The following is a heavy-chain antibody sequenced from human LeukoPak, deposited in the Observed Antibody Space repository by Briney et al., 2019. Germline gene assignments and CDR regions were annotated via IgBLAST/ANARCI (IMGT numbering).Heavy chain of an antibody. Sequence: PGGSLRLSCAASGFTFSSYAMSWVRQAPGRGLEWVSAISSSGGSTYYADSVKGRFTISRDNSKNTLSLQLNSLRSEDTALYYCAKVKGSEGYCSITSCLADYWGQGTLVTVSS. V-gene: IGHV3-23*01. D-gene: IGHD2-2*01. CDR3: AKVKGSEGYCSITSCLADY. CDR2: ISSSGGST. J-gene: IGHJ4*02. CDR1: GFTFSSYA.